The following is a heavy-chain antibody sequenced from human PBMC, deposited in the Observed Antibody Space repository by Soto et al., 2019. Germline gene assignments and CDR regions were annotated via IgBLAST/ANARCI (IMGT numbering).Heavy chain of an antibody. V-gene: IGHV3-23*01. Sequence: PGGSLRLSCAASGFTFSTYTMNWVRQAPGKGLEWVSGISGNGDSTYYADSVKGRFTISRDNSKNTLFLQMNSLRAEDTAVYYCASCTYYYDSSGPNRAFDIWGQGTMVTVSS. D-gene: IGHD3-22*01. CDR1: GFTFSTYT. CDR2: ISGNGDST. J-gene: IGHJ3*02. CDR3: ASCTYYYDSSGPNRAFDI.